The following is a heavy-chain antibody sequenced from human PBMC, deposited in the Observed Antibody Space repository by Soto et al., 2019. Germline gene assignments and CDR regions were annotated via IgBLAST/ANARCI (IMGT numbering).Heavy chain of an antibody. CDR2: IRNKPNGHTT. CDR3: STTVITAPLFEY. Sequence: EVQLVESGGGLVQPGGSLRLSCEGSGFTFSGHYMDWVRQAPGKGLEWLGRIRNKPNGHTTAYAASVKGRFTISRDDSKNLVYLQMNSLKSEETSLYYCSTTVITAPLFEYWGQGTLVAVSS. D-gene: IGHD2-21*02. J-gene: IGHJ4*02. CDR1: GFTFSGHY. V-gene: IGHV3-72*01.